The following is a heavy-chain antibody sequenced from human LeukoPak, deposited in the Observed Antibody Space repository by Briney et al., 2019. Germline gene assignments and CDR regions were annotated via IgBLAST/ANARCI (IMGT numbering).Heavy chain of an antibody. D-gene: IGHD3-22*01. CDR3: VGNTYYYDSSGDY. CDR2: ISAYNGNT. Sequence: GASVKVSCKASGYTFTSYGISWVRQAPGQGLEWMGWISAYNGNTNYAQKLQGRVTMTTDTSTSTAYMELSSLRSEDTAVYYCVGNTYYYDSSGDYWGQGTLVTVSS. J-gene: IGHJ4*02. CDR1: GYTFTSYG. V-gene: IGHV1-18*01.